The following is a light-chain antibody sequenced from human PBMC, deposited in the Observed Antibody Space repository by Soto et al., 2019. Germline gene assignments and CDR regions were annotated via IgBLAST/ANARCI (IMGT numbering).Light chain of an antibody. CDR3: AAWDDSLNGRV. Sequence: QSVLTQPPSASGTPGQRVTISCSGSSSNIGSNTVNWYQQLPGTAPKPLIYSNNQRPSGVPDRFSGSKSGTSASLAISGLQSEDEADYYCAAWDDSLNGRVFGGGTQRTVL. J-gene: IGLJ3*02. CDR1: SSNIGSNT. CDR2: SNN. V-gene: IGLV1-44*01.